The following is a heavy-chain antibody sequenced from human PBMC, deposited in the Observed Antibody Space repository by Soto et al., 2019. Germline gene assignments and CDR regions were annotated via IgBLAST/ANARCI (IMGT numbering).Heavy chain of an antibody. CDR1: GGSISSYY. J-gene: IGHJ6*02. D-gene: IGHD4-17*01. V-gene: IGHV4-59*01. Sequence: SQTLSLTCTVSGGSISSYYWSWIRQPPGKGLEWIGYIYYSGSTNYNPSLKSRVTISVDTSKNQFPLKLSSVTAADTAVYYCARSPERTAVTTYYYYGMDVWGQGTTVTVSS. CDR3: ARSPERTAVTTYYYYGMDV. CDR2: IYYSGST.